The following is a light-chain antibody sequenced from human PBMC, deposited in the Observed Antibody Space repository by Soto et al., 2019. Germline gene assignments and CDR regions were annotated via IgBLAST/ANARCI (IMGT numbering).Light chain of an antibody. CDR2: KVS. CDR1: QSVDTW. J-gene: IGKJ1*01. Sequence: DLQMTQSPSTLSASVGDRVTITCRASQSVDTWLAWYQQKPGKAPKVLISKVSNLESGVPSRFSGSGYGTEFTRTISSLQPDDFATYYCQQYKRSWTFGQGTKVDIK. CDR3: QQYKRSWT. V-gene: IGKV1-5*03.